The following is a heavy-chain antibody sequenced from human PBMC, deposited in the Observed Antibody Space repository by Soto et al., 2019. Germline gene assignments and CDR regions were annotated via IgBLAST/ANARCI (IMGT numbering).Heavy chain of an antibody. D-gene: IGHD5-18*01. CDR1: GVTFSSYA. V-gene: IGHV1-69*13. Sequence: SVKVSCKASGVTFSSYAISWVRQAPGQGLEWMGGIIPIFGTANYAQKFQGRVTITADESTSTAYMELSSLRSEDTAVYYCARVSVQLWLLDYWGQGTLVTVSS. J-gene: IGHJ4*02. CDR2: IIPIFGTA. CDR3: ARVSVQLWLLDY.